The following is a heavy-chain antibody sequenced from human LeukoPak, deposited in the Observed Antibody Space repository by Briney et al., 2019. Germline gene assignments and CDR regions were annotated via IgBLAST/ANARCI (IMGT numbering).Heavy chain of an antibody. CDR2: IEPSDSDT. J-gene: IGHJ4*02. D-gene: IGHD1-26*01. V-gene: IGHV5-10-1*01. CDR3: ARYPGSYVIDY. CDR1: GYSFSIYW. Sequence: GESLKISCKGSGYSFSIYWISWVRQMPGKGLEWMGRIEPSDSDTNYSPSFRGHLTISADTSISTAYLEWSSPKASDTAVYYCARYPGSYVIDYWGQGTLVTVSS.